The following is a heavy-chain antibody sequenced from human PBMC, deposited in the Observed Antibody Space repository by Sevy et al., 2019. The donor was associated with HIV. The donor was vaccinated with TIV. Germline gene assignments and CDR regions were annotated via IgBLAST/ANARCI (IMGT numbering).Heavy chain of an antibody. Sequence: GGSLRLSCAASGFTFSSYWTSWVRQAPGKGLEWVANIKQDGSEKYYVDSVKGRFTISRDNAKNSLYLQMNSLRDEDTAVYYCAACYYDSTGAFDYWGQGTLVTVSS. J-gene: IGHJ4*02. CDR3: AACYYDSTGAFDY. CDR1: GFTFSSYW. V-gene: IGHV3-7*01. D-gene: IGHD3-22*01. CDR2: IKQDGSEK.